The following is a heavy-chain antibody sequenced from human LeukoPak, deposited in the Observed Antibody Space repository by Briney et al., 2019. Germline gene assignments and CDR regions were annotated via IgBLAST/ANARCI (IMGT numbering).Heavy chain of an antibody. D-gene: IGHD6-19*01. CDR1: VGSISSYY. Sequence: SETLSLTCTVSVGSISSYYWGSIRQPPGKGLEWIGYIHYSGSTNYNPSLKSQVTFPITTPKNQCSLKRRSLNAADTPYYYFARGGSSGWVEYWGEGTLVSVS. V-gene: IGHV4-59*01. J-gene: IGHJ4*02. CDR3: ARGGSSGWVEY. CDR2: IHYSGST.